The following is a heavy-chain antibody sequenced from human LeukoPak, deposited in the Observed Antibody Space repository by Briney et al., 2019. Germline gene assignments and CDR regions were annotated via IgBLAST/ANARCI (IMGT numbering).Heavy chain of an antibody. CDR1: GFTFSSYS. Sequence: GGSLRLSCAASGFTFSSYSMNWVRQAPGKGLVWVSRINGDGSITAYADSAKGRFTISRDSATNTLYLQMNSLRPGDTGVYYCARRGPETVATIDYWGQGTPVTVSS. D-gene: IGHD5-12*01. CDR3: ARRGPETVATIDY. J-gene: IGHJ4*02. CDR2: INGDGSIT. V-gene: IGHV3-74*01.